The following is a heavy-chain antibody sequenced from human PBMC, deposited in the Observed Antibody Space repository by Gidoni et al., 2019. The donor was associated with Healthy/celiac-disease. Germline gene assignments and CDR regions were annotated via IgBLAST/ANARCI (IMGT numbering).Heavy chain of an antibody. CDR3: AKDWKNSKGYCSSTSCDYYYYYGMDV. V-gene: IGHV3-30*18. CDR1: GFTFRSYG. Sequence: QVQLVESGGGVVQPGRSLRLSCAASGFTFRSYGMHWVRQAPGKGLEWVAVISYDGSNKYYADSVKGRFTISRDNSKNTLYLQMNSLRAEDTAVYYCAKDWKNSKGYCSSTSCDYYYYYGMDVWGQGTTVTVSS. J-gene: IGHJ6*02. D-gene: IGHD2-2*01. CDR2: ISYDGSNK.